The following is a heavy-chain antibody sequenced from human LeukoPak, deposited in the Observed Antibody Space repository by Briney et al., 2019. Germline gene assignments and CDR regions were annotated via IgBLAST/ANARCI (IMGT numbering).Heavy chain of an antibody. Sequence: PGGSLRLSCVASGFTFSSYAMSWVRQAPGKGLEWVSVIYSGGSTYYADSVKGRFTISRDNSKNTLFLHMNSLRAEDTAVYYCARAIVGATGFDYWGQGTLVTVSS. CDR3: ARAIVGATGFDY. D-gene: IGHD1-26*01. V-gene: IGHV3-53*01. CDR1: GFTFSSYA. CDR2: IYSGGST. J-gene: IGHJ4*02.